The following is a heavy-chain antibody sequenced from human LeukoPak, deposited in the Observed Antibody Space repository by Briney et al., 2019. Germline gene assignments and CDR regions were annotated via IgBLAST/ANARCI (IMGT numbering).Heavy chain of an antibody. CDR3: ARGLDTATP. D-gene: IGHD5-18*01. V-gene: IGHV4-61*02. Sequence: PSETLSLTCTVSGGSISSGSYYWSWIRQPAGKGLEWIGRIYTSGSTNYNPSLKSRVTISVDRSKNQFSLKLSSVTAADTAVYYCARGLDTATPWGQGTLVTVSS. CDR1: GGSISSGSYY. CDR2: IYTSGST. J-gene: IGHJ5*02.